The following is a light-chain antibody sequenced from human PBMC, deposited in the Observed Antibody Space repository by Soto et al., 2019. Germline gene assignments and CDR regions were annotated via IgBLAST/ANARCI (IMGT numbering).Light chain of an antibody. CDR1: SSDVGSYIY. Sequence: QSALTQPASVSGSPGQSITISCTGTSSDVGSYIYVSWYQHHPGKAPKLMIYDVSNRPSGVSNRFSGSKSGNTASLTISGLQAEDEAESYCVSYTTFSSYVFGTVTKLTVL. V-gene: IGLV2-14*01. CDR3: VSYTTFSSYV. CDR2: DVS. J-gene: IGLJ1*01.